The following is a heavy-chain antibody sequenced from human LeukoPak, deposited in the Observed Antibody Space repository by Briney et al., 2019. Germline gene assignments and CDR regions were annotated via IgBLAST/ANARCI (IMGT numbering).Heavy chain of an antibody. CDR3: AKESHSEGYGSYFDG. CDR2: VSRTGGTK. J-gene: IGHJ4*02. Sequence: GGSLRLSCAASGFTFSDIGMHWVRQAPGKGLEWVAVVSRTGGTKYYGDSVQGRFTISRDNSKNTLYLQMNSLRAEDTAVYYCAKESHSEGYGSYFDGWGPGTLVSASS. D-gene: IGHD1-26*01. V-gene: IGHV3-30*18. CDR1: GFTFSDIG.